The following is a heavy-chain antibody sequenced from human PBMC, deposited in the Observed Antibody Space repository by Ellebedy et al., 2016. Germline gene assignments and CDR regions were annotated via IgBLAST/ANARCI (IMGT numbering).Heavy chain of an antibody. Sequence: GGSLRLXXAASGFIFNDYAMHWVRLVPGKGLEWVSGISWNSGSIGYADSVKGRFTISRDNAKKSLYLQMNSLRPADTALYYCAKDLERGLEWSQSAFDYWGQGTLVTVSS. D-gene: IGHD3-3*01. J-gene: IGHJ4*02. V-gene: IGHV3-9*01. CDR3: AKDLERGLEWSQSAFDY. CDR2: ISWNSGSI. CDR1: GFIFNDYA.